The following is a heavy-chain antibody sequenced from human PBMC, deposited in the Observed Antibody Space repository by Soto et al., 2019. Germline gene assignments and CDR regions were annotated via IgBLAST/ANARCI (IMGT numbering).Heavy chain of an antibody. V-gene: IGHV1-58*01. Sequence: QMQLVQSGPEVKKPGTSVKVSCKTSGFTFTTSSVQWVRQTRGRRLEWIWWLVAGSGSTKYAQRFQQRVTFTTDVSTSTAYMELRRLDSEATDLYYCASSSGAYYGGLDFWGQGTLVTVSS. CDR2: LVAGSGST. J-gene: IGHJ4*02. CDR3: ASSSGAYYGGLDF. CDR1: GFTFTTSS. D-gene: IGHD4-17*01.